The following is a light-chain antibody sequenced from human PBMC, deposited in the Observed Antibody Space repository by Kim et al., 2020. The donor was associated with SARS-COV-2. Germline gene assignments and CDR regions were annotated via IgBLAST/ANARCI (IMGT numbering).Light chain of an antibody. CDR1: NIGSKS. J-gene: IGLJ1*01. V-gene: IGLV3-21*04. Sequence: SYELTQPPSVSVAPGETARITCGGDNIGSKSVHWYQQKPGQAPVLVIYYNSVRPSGIPERFSGSNSGNTATLTISRVEAGDEADFYRQVWDNNSVHYVFGTGTKVTVL. CDR3: QVWDNNSVHYV. CDR2: YNS.